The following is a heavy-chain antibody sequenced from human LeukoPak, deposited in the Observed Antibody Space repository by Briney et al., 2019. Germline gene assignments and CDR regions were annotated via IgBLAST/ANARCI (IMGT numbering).Heavy chain of an antibody. Sequence: ASVKVSCKASGGTFSSYAISWVRQAPGQGLEWMGGIIPIFGTANYAQKFQGRVTITADKSTSTAYMELSSLRSEDTAVYYCARGDYDFWSGYYWYYYYYMDVWGKGTTVTVSS. CDR3: ARGDYDFWSGYYWYYYYYMDV. J-gene: IGHJ6*03. CDR2: IIPIFGTA. V-gene: IGHV1-69*06. CDR1: GGTFSSYA. D-gene: IGHD3-3*01.